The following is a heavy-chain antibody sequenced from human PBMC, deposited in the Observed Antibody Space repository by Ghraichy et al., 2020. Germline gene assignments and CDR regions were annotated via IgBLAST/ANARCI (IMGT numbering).Heavy chain of an antibody. CDR2: IRYDGSNK. Sequence: GGSLRLSCAASGFTFSSYGMHWVRQAPGKGLEWVAFIRYDGSNKYYVDSVKGRFTISRDNSKNTLYLQMNSLRAEDTAVYYCAKDRDIVVVPAALNFDYWGQGTLVTVYS. J-gene: IGHJ4*02. CDR3: AKDRDIVVVPAALNFDY. D-gene: IGHD2-2*01. V-gene: IGHV3-30*02. CDR1: GFTFSSYG.